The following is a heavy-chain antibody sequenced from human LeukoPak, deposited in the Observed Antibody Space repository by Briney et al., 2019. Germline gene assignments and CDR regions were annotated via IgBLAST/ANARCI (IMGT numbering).Heavy chain of an antibody. CDR3: ARQLAYCGGDCYGAFDI. CDR1: GGSFSGYY. V-gene: IGHV4-34*01. Sequence: PSETLSLTCAVYGGSFSGYYWSWIRQPPGKGLEWIGEINHSGSTNYNPSLKSRVTISVDTSKNQFSLKLSSVTAADTAVYYCARQLAYCGGDCYGAFDIWGQGTMVTVSS. J-gene: IGHJ3*02. CDR2: INHSGST. D-gene: IGHD2-21*01.